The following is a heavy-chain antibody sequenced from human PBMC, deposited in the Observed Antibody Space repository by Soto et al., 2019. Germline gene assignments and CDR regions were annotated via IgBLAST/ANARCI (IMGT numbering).Heavy chain of an antibody. V-gene: IGHV4-39*01. Sequence: QLLLQESGPGLVKPSETLSLTCTVSGGSILDSTYYWAWIRQSPGKGLEWIGTIFYSGGTFYTPSVKSRVTMSLDRSNNQSSLKLRSVTAAVTAVSYCARQASGYYYCWFDSWGQGTLVIVSS. CDR1: GGSILDSTYY. CDR3: ARQASGYYYCWFDS. CDR2: IFYSGGT. D-gene: IGHD3-22*01. J-gene: IGHJ5*01.